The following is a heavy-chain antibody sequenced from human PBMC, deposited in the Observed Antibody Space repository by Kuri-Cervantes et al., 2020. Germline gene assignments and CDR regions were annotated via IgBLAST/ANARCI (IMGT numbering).Heavy chain of an antibody. J-gene: IGHJ6*02. CDR1: GGSISSSSYY. CDR2: IYYSGST. CDR3: ARDATNYDYVWGSYRTYGMDV. Sequence: SETLSLTCTVSGGSISSSSYYWGWIRQPPGKGLEWIGGIYYSGSTYYNPSLKSRVAISVDRSKNQFSLKLSSVTAADTAVHYCARDATNYDYVWGSYRTYGMDVWGQGTTVTVSS. V-gene: IGHV4-39*07. D-gene: IGHD3-16*02.